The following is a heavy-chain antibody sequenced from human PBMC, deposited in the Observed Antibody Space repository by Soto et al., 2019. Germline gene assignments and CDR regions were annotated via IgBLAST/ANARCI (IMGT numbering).Heavy chain of an antibody. CDR1: GGTFSSYA. D-gene: IGHD6-13*01. CDR3: ARTIAARYYYYGMDV. CDR2: IIPIFGTA. Sequence: SVKVSCKASGGTFSSYAISWVRQAPGQGLEWMGGIIPIFGTANYAQKFQGRVTITADESTSTAYMELSSLRSEDTAVYYCARTIAARYYYYGMDVWGQGTTVTVSS. J-gene: IGHJ6*02. V-gene: IGHV1-69*13.